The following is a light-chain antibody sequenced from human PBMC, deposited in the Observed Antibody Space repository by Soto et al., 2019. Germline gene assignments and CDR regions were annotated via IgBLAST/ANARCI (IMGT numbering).Light chain of an antibody. V-gene: IGKV3-15*01. Sequence: EIVMTQSPVTLSVSPGQRATLSCRASQSVSSNLAWYQQKPGQAPRLLIYGASTRATGIPARFSGSGSGTEFTLTISSRQSEDFAVYYCQQYNSWPAFTFGPGTKVDIK. J-gene: IGKJ3*01. CDR1: QSVSSN. CDR2: GAS. CDR3: QQYNSWPAFT.